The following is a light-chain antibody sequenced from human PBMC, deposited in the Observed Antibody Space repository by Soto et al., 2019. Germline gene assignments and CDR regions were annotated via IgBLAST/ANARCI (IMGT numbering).Light chain of an antibody. CDR3: QQYGSSPWT. CDR1: QSISSW. J-gene: IGKJ1*01. CDR2: DAS. V-gene: IGKV1-5*01. Sequence: DIQISQCPCTRPPSVGYRATITYRASQSISSWLAWYQQKPGKAPKLLIYDASSLESGVPSRFSGSGSGTDFTLTISRLEPEDFAVYYCQQYGSSPWTFGQGTKEDIK.